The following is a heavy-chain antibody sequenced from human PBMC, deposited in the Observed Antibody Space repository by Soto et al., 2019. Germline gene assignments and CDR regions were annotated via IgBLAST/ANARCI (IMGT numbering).Heavy chain of an antibody. V-gene: IGHV4-34*01. J-gene: IGHJ6*02. CDR1: GGSFSGYY. CDR3: ARGGGRGYTAMVFYYYGMDV. D-gene: IGHD5-18*01. Sequence: PSETLSLTCAVYGGSFSGYYWSWIRQPPGKGLEWIGEINHSGSTNYNPSLKSRVTISVDTSKNQFSLKLSSVTAADTAVYYCARGGGRGYTAMVFYYYGMDVWGQGTTVTVSS. CDR2: INHSGST.